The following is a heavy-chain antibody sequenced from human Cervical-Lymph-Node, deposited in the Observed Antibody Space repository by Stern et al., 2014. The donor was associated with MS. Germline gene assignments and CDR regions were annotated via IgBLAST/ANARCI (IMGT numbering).Heavy chain of an antibody. D-gene: IGHD6-19*01. Sequence: MQLVESGGGVVQPGRSLRLSCAASGFTFSSYGMHWVRQAPGKGLEWVAVISYDGSNKYYADSVKGRFTISRDNSKNTLYLQMNSLRAEDTAVYYCAKDRGSGWSFDYWGQGTLVTVSS. V-gene: IGHV3-30*18. CDR1: GFTFSSYG. J-gene: IGHJ4*02. CDR2: ISYDGSNK. CDR3: AKDRGSGWSFDY.